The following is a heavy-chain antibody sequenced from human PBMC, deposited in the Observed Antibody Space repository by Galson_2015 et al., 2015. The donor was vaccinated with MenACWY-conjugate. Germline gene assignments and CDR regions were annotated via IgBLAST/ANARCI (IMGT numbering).Heavy chain of an antibody. CDR3: ARGERSGTARYFDL. CDR2: ISGSGGNT. D-gene: IGHD1-1*01. J-gene: IGHJ4*02. Sequence: SLRLSCAASGFTFSNYAVFWVRQAPGKGLEWVSFISGSGGNTNHADSVKGRFTISRDNSKSTMDLQMNSLRVEDTAVYYCARGERSGTARYFDLWGQGTQVTVSS. V-gene: IGHV3-23*01. CDR1: GFTFSNYA.